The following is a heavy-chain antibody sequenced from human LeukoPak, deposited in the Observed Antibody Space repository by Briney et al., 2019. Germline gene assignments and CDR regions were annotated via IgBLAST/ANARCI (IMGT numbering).Heavy chain of an antibody. J-gene: IGHJ4*02. CDR3: ARLTSGHFDY. Sequence: PSETLSLTCTVSGGSISRSSYYWGWIRQPPGKGLEWIATIYYSGSTYYNPSLMSRVTISADTSKNQFSLKLSSVTAADTAGYYCARLTSGHFDYWGQGTLVTVSS. D-gene: IGHD3-10*01. CDR2: IYYSGST. CDR1: GGSISRSSYY. V-gene: IGHV4-39*01.